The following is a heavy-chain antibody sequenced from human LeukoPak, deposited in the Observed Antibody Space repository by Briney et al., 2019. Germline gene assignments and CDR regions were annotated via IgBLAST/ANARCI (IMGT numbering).Heavy chain of an antibody. D-gene: IGHD3-10*01. CDR1: GFTFRGYA. J-gene: IGHJ4*02. CDR2: VSYDGTNK. CDR3: ARDRSLSSFGELFL. V-gene: IGHV3-30*10. Sequence: GGSLRLSCAASGFTFRGYAVHWVRQAPGRGLEWVAVVSYDGTNKYYTDSVKGRFTNSRDNSKNTLYLQMSNLRAEDTALYCARDRSLSSFGELFLWGQGTLVPVSS.